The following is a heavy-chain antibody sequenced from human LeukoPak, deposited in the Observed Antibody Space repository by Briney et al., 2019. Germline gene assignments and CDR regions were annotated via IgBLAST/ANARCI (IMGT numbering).Heavy chain of an antibody. D-gene: IGHD2-2*01. CDR1: GGSISSGGYY. Sequence: PSETLSLTCTVSGGSISSGGYYWSWIRQHPGKGLEWIGYIYYSGSTYYNPSLKSRVTISVDTSKNQFSLKLSSVTAADTAVYYCARGISEQDIVVVSDNWFDPWGQGTLVTVSS. V-gene: IGHV4-31*03. CDR3: ARGISEQDIVVVSDNWFDP. J-gene: IGHJ5*02. CDR2: IYYSGST.